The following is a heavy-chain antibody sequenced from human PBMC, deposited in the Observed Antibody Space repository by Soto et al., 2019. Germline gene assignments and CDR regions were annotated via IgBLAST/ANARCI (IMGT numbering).Heavy chain of an antibody. J-gene: IGHJ6*02. D-gene: IGHD2-2*01. CDR3: ARGVENIVVVLDVFGYYGMDV. CDR1: RYSIPSYA. CDR2: INAGNGNT. V-gene: IGHV1-3*01. Sequence: SAKVTCKASRYSIPSYAMCWVRQAHVQRLEWMGWINAGNGNTKYSQKFQGRVTITSDTSASTAYMGLSSLRSEDTAVYFSARGVENIVVVLDVFGYYGMDVWGQGTTVTVSS.